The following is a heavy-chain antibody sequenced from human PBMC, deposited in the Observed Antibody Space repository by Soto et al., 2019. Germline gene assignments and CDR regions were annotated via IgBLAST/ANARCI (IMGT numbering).Heavy chain of an antibody. Sequence: SVKVSCKASGGTFSSYAISWVRQAPRQGLEWMGGIIPIFGTANYAQKFQGRVTITADKSTSTAYMELSSLRSEDTAVYYCARDITGTTGPWFDPWGQGTLFTVSS. CDR2: IIPIFGTA. CDR1: GGTFSSYA. CDR3: ARDITGTTGPWFDP. V-gene: IGHV1-69*06. D-gene: IGHD1-7*01. J-gene: IGHJ5*02.